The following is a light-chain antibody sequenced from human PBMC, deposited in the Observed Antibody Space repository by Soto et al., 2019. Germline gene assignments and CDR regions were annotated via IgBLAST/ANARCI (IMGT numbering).Light chain of an antibody. CDR3: VLYMGSGVWV. J-gene: IGLJ3*02. CDR2: STN. V-gene: IGLV8-61*01. CDR1: SGSVSTSYY. Sequence: QTVVTQEPSFSVSPGRTVTLTCGLSSGSVSTSYYPSWYQQTPGQAPRTLIYSTNTRSSGVPDRFSGSILRTKAALTITGAQADDESDYYCVLYMGSGVWVFGGGTKLTVL.